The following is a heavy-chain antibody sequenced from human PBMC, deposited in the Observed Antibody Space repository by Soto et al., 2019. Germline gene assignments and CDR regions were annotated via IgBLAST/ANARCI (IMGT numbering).Heavy chain of an antibody. CDR1: GFTFDDYA. J-gene: IGHJ4*02. CDR2: ISWNSGSI. D-gene: IGHD5-18*01. V-gene: IGHV3-9*01. Sequence: PGGSLRLSCAASGFTFDDYAMHWVRQAPGKGLEWVSGISWNSGSIGYADSVKGRFTISRDNAKNSLYLQINSLRAEDTALSSLAKGSQLWLHPAYWGQGTLVTVSS. CDR3: AKGSQLWLHPAY.